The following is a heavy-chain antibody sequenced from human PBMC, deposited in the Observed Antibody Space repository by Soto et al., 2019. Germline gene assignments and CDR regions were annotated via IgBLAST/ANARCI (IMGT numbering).Heavy chain of an antibody. J-gene: IGHJ6*02. CDR2: IYHSGST. D-gene: IGHD5-18*01. V-gene: IGHV4-38-2*01. CDR1: GYSISSGYY. Sequence: SETLSLTCAVSGYSISSGYYWGWIRQPPGKGLEWIGSIYHSGSTYYNPSLKSRVTISVDTSKNQFSLKLSSVTAADTAVYYCARLGSRRSRYSYGSGYYGMDVWGQGTTVTVSS. CDR3: ARLGSRRSRYSYGSGYYGMDV.